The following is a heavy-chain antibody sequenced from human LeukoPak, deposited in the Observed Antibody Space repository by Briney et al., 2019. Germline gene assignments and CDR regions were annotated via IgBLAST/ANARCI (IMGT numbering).Heavy chain of an antibody. J-gene: IGHJ4*02. V-gene: IGHV3-30*18. CDR2: ISYDGSNK. Sequence: GRSLRLSCAASGFTFRNYGMHWVRQAPGKGLEWVAVISYDGSNKYYADSVKGRFTISRDNSKNTLYLQMNSLRAEDTAVYYCAKGGIVVVTQNYFDYWGQGTLVTVSS. CDR1: GFTFRNYG. D-gene: IGHD2-21*02. CDR3: AKGGIVVVTQNYFDY.